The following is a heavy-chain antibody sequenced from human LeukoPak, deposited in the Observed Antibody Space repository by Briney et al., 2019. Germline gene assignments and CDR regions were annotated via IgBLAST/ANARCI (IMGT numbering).Heavy chain of an antibody. CDR1: GSSFTSYW. V-gene: IGHV5-51*01. CDR2: IYPSDSDT. J-gene: IGHJ6*03. Sequence: GASLKISYKGSGSSFTSYWIGWVRPMPGKGLEWMGIIYPSDSDTRYSPSFQGQVTISADKSISTSYLQWSSLKASDTAMYYCARLWDLPRDGGPVTTTGFYMDVWGKGTTVTVSS. D-gene: IGHD4-11*01. CDR3: ARLWDLPRDGGPVTTTGFYMDV.